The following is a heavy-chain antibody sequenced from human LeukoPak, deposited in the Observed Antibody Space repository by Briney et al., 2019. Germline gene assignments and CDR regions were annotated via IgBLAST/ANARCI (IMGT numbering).Heavy chain of an antibody. Sequence: SETLSLTCTVSGGSISSSSYYWGWIRQPPGKGLEWIGSIYYSGSTYYNPSLKSRVTISVDKSKNQFSLKLSSVTAADTAVYYCARVRGGELERLDYWGQGTLVTVSS. D-gene: IGHD1-1*01. V-gene: IGHV4-39*07. CDR2: IYYSGST. CDR1: GGSISSSSYY. CDR3: ARVRGGELERLDY. J-gene: IGHJ4*02.